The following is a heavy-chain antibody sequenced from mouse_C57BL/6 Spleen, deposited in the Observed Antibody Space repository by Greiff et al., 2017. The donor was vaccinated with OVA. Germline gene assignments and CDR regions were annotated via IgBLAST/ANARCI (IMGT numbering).Heavy chain of an antibody. Sequence: QVQLQQPGAELVRPGSSVKLSCKASGYTFTSYWMDWVKQRPGQGLEWIGNIYPSDSETHYNQKFKDKATLTVDKSSSTAYMQLSSLTSEDSAVYYCAREEIYYYGSSSLDYWGQGTTLTVSS. J-gene: IGHJ2*01. CDR2: IYPSDSET. CDR3: AREEIYYYGSSSLDY. CDR1: GYTFTSYW. V-gene: IGHV1-61*01. D-gene: IGHD1-1*01.